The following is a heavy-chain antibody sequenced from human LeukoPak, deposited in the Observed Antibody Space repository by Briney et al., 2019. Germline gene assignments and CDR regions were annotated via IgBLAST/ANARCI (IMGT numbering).Heavy chain of an antibody. CDR3: ARDRITMVRGVLWRGYFDY. CDR2: ISSNGGST. CDR1: GFTFSSYA. V-gene: IGHV3-64*01. Sequence: GGSLRLSCAASGFTFSSYAMHWVRQAPGKGLEYVSAISSNGGSTYYANSVKGRLTISRDNSKNTLYLQMGSLRAEDMAVYYCARDRITMVRGVLWRGYFDYWGQGTLVSVSS. J-gene: IGHJ4*02. D-gene: IGHD3-10*01.